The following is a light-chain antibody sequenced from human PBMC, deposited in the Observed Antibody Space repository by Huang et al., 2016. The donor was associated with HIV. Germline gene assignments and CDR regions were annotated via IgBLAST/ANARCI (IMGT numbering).Light chain of an antibody. Sequence: VMTQSPATLPVSPGERATLSCRARQSVNNNLAWYQKKPGQAPRLVLYGASTWATDIPTRFSGSGSGTNFTLTINSLQSEDFAVYFCHQYNEWPRTFGQGTKVEVK. J-gene: IGKJ1*01. CDR3: HQYNEWPRT. CDR2: GAS. CDR1: QSVNNN. V-gene: IGKV3-15*01.